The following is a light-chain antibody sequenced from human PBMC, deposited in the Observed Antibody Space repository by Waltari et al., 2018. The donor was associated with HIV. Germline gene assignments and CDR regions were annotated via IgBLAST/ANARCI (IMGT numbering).Light chain of an antibody. J-gene: IGLJ2*01. CDR2: QDK. V-gene: IGLV3-1*01. CDR3: QAWDSRIVG. Sequence: SYELSQPPSVSVSPGQTATITCSGHKLGDKYASWYQQKPGQSPVLVIYQDKRRPSGIPERFSGSNSGNTATLTISGTQPLDEADYYCQAWDSRIVGFGGGTKLTVL. CDR1: KLGDKY.